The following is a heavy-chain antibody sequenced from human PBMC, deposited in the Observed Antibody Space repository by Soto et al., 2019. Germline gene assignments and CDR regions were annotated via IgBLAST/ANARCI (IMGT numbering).Heavy chain of an antibody. CDR1: GGSISSSSYY. Sequence: QLQLQESGPGLVKPSETLSLTCTVSGGSISSSSYYWGWIRQPPGKGLEWIGSIYYSGSTYYNPSLKSRVTISVDTSKNQFSLKLSSVTAADTAVYYCARHRPFLKYSGSIDYWGQGTLVTVSS. D-gene: IGHD1-26*01. CDR3: ARHRPFLKYSGSIDY. CDR2: IYYSGST. V-gene: IGHV4-39*01. J-gene: IGHJ4*02.